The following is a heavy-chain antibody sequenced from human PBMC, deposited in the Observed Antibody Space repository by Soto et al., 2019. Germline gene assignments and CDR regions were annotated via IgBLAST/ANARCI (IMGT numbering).Heavy chain of an antibody. D-gene: IGHD5-18*01. J-gene: IGHJ6*02. CDR2: IIPIFGTA. CDR1: GGTFSSYA. V-gene: IGHV1-69*12. CDR3: ARSDPAMVTWGYYYGMDV. Sequence: QVQLVQSGAEVKKPGSSVKVSCKASGGTFSSYAISWVRQAPGQGLEWMGGIIPIFGTANYAQKFQGRVTITADESTSTAYMELSSLRSEDTAVYYCARSDPAMVTWGYYYGMDVWGHGTTVTVSS.